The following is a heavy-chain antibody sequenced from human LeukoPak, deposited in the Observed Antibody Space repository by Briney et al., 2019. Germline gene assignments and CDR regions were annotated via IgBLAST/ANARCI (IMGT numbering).Heavy chain of an antibody. CDR2: IYTSGST. D-gene: IGHD2-2*01. CDR1: GGSISSYY. CDR3: ARHSQLLGELMDV. J-gene: IGHJ6*03. Sequence: PSETLSLTCTVSGGSISSYYWSWIRQPPGKGLEWIGYIYTSGSTNYNPSLKSRVTISVDTSKNQSSLKLSSVTAADTAVYYCARHSQLLGELMDVWGKGTTVTVSS. V-gene: IGHV4-4*09.